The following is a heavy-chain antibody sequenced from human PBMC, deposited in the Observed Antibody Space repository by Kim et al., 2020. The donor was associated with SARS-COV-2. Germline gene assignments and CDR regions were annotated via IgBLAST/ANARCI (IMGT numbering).Heavy chain of an antibody. CDR1: GFTFSGSA. D-gene: IGHD1-26*01. CDR2: IRSKANSYAT. J-gene: IGHJ4*02. Sequence: GGSLRLSCAASGFTFSGSAMHWVRQASGKGLEWVGRIRSKANSYATAYAASVKGRFTISRDDSKNTAYLQMNSLKTEDTAVYYCTRRRVRATFIDYWGQGTLVTVSS. V-gene: IGHV3-73*01. CDR3: TRRRVRATFIDY.